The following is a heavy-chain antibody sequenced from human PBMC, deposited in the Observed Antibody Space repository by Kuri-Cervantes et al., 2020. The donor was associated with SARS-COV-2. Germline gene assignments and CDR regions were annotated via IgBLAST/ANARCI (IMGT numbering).Heavy chain of an antibody. D-gene: IGHD2-21*01. J-gene: IGHJ4*02. V-gene: IGHV3-23*01. CDR3: AKEHLDCGGDCYGKYYFDY. CDR1: GFTFSSYA. Sequence: GGSLRLSCAASGFTFSSYAMSWVRQAPGKGLEWVSAISGSGGSTYYADSVKGRFTISRDNSKNTLYLQMNSLRAEDTAVYYCAKEHLDCGGDCYGKYYFDYWGQGTLVTVSS. CDR2: ISGSGGST.